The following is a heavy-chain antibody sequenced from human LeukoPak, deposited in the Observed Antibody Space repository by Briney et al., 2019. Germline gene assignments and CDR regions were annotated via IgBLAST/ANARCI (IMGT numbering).Heavy chain of an antibody. CDR1: GFTFSNYA. D-gene: IGHD3-10*01. V-gene: IGHV3-23*01. Sequence: GGSLRLPCAASGFTFSNYAMSWVRQAPGKGLEWVSAISGSGGSTYYADSVRGRFTISRDNSKNTLSLQMNSLRAEDTAVYYCAKTLSGYYGSGSYDYWGQGTLVTVSS. J-gene: IGHJ4*02. CDR2: ISGSGGST. CDR3: AKTLSGYYGSGSYDY.